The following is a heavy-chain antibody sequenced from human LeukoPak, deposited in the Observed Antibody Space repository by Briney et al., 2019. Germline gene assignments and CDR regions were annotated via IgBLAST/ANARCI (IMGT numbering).Heavy chain of an antibody. Sequence: PGGSLRLSCAASGFTFSSYGMHWVRQAPGKGLEWVAFIRYDGSNKYYADSVKGRFTVSRDNSKNTLYLQMNSLGAEDTAVYYCAKDYGSSGWFDPWGQGTLVTVSS. CDR3: AKDYGSSGWFDP. CDR1: GFTFSSYG. D-gene: IGHD2-2*03. V-gene: IGHV3-30*02. J-gene: IGHJ5*02. CDR2: IRYDGSNK.